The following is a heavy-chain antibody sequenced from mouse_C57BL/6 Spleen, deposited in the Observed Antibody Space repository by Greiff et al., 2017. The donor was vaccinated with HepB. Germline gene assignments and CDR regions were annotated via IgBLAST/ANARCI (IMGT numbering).Heavy chain of an antibody. CDR1: GYTFTSYW. V-gene: IGHV1-50*01. CDR3: ARSGGSSGSEFAY. D-gene: IGHD3-2*02. Sequence: QVQLKQSGAELVKPGASVKLSCKASGYTFTSYWMQWVKQRPGQGLEWIGEIDPSDSYTNYNQKFKGKATLTVDTSSSTAYMQLSSLTSEDSAVYYCARSGGSSGSEFAYWGQGTLVTVSA. CDR2: IDPSDSYT. J-gene: IGHJ3*01.